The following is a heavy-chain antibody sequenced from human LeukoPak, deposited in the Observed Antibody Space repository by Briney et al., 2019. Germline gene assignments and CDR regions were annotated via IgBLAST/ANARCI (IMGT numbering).Heavy chain of an antibody. V-gene: IGHV4-59*08. J-gene: IGHJ3*02. CDR3: ARGPTRAIGFDI. CDR1: GGSISSYH. Sequence: PSETLSLTCTVSGGSISSYHWSWIRQPPGKGLEWIGYIYYSGSTNYNPSLKSRVTISVDTSKNQFSLKLSSVTAADTAVYYCARGPTRAIGFDIWGQGTTVTVS. CDR2: IYYSGST.